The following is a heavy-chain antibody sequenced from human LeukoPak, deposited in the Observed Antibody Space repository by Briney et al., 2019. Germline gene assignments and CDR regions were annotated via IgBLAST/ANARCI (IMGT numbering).Heavy chain of an antibody. CDR1: GYTFTSYG. V-gene: IGHV1-18*01. CDR3: ASTLGYSYIRAPVGY. D-gene: IGHD5-18*01. Sequence: GASVKVSCKASGYTFTSYGISWVRQAPGQGLEWMGWISTYNGNTNYAQKLQGRVTMTIDTSTSTAYMELSSLRSEDTAVYYCASTLGYSYIRAPVGYWGQGTLVTVSS. CDR2: ISTYNGNT. J-gene: IGHJ4*02.